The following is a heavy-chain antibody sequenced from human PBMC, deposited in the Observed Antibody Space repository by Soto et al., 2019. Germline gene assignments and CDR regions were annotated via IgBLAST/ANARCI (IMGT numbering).Heavy chain of an antibody. CDR3: ARHHFLEAEYCSGVMCYDFPNWFVR. D-gene: IGHD2-15*01. CDR1: GGSISSYY. Sequence: KSSETLSLTCTVSGGSISSYYWSWIRQPPGKGLEWIGYIYYSGSTNYNPSLKSRVTISVDTSKNQFSLKLSSVTAADTDVYYCARHHFLEAEYCSGVMCYDFPNWFVRWGQGILVTGAS. V-gene: IGHV4-59*08. CDR2: IYYSGST. J-gene: IGHJ5*02.